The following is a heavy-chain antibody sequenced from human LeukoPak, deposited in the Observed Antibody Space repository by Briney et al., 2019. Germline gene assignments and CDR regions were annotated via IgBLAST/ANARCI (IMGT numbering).Heavy chain of an antibody. CDR2: IIPIFGTA. CDR3: ARLYSPRPDYYYYYMDV. J-gene: IGHJ6*03. Sequence: SVKVSCKASGGTFSSYAISWVRQAPGQGLEWMGGIIPIFGTANYAQKFQGRVTITADESTSTAYMELSSLRSEDTAVYYCARLYSPRPDYYYYYMDVWGKGTTVTVSS. V-gene: IGHV1-69*13. CDR1: GGTFSSYA. D-gene: IGHD6-6*01.